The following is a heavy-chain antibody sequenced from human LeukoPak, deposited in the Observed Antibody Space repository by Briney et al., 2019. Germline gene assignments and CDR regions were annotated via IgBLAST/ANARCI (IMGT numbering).Heavy chain of an antibody. Sequence: GGSLRLSCAASGFTFSSYAMHWVRQAPGKGLEWVAVISYDGSNKYYADSVKGRFTISRDNSKNTLYLQMNSLRAEDTAVYYCARDRGYYGSGSGPDPWGQGTLVTVSS. J-gene: IGHJ5*02. CDR2: ISYDGSNK. V-gene: IGHV3-30*04. CDR3: ARDRGYYGSGSGPDP. D-gene: IGHD3-10*01. CDR1: GFTFSSYA.